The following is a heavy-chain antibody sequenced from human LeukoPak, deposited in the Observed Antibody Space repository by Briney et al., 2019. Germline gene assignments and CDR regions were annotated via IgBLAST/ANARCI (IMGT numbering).Heavy chain of an antibody. D-gene: IGHD2-2*01. CDR1: GYSFTSYG. CDR2: ISAYNGNT. J-gene: IGHJ6*02. CDR3: ARDIVVVPAATPGDYYGMDV. Sequence: GESLKISCKGSGYSFTSYGISWVRQAPGQGLEWMGWISAYNGNTNYAQKLQGRVTMTTDTSTSTAYMELRSLRSDDTAVYYCARDIVVVPAATPGDYYGMDVWGQGTTVTVSS. V-gene: IGHV1-18*01.